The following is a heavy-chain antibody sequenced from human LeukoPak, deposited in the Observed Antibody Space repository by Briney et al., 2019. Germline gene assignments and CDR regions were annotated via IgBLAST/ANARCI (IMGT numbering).Heavy chain of an antibody. V-gene: IGHV3-33*01. J-gene: IGHJ3*02. CDR2: IWYDGSNK. CDR1: GFTFSSYG. CDR3: ARDRGYPDSFNI. Sequence: PGRSLRLSCAASGFTFSSYGMHWVRQAPGKGLEWVAVIWYDGSNKYYADSVKGRFTISRDNAKNTLYLQMNSLRADDTAVYHCARDRGYPDSFNIWGEGTMVTVSS. D-gene: IGHD3-10*01.